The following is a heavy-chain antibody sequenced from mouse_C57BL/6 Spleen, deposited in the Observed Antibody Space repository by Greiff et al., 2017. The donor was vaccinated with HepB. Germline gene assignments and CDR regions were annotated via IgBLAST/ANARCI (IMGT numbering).Heavy chain of an antibody. J-gene: IGHJ3*01. CDR3: ARYLYYGSPWFAY. V-gene: IGHV1-69*01. CDR2: IDPSDSYT. CDR1: GYTFTSYW. D-gene: IGHD1-1*01. Sequence: QVQLKQPGAELVMPGASVKLSCKASGYTFTSYWMHWVKQRPGQGLEWIGEIDPSDSYTNYNQKFKGKSTLTVDKSSSTAYMQLSSLTSEDSAVYYCARYLYYGSPWFAYWGQGTLVTVSA.